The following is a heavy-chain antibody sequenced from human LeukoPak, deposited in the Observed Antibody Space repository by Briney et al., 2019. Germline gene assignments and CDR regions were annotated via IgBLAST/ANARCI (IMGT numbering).Heavy chain of an antibody. D-gene: IGHD1-1*01. Sequence: ASVKVSCKASGYTFTSYDINWVRQATGQGLEWMGWMNPNSGNTGYAQKLQGRVTMTRNTSISTAYMELSSLRSEDTAVYYCARGHDGGYYYYYMDVWGKGTTVTISS. CDR3: ARGHDGGYYYYYMDV. CDR1: GYTFTSYD. V-gene: IGHV1-8*01. J-gene: IGHJ6*03. CDR2: MNPNSGNT.